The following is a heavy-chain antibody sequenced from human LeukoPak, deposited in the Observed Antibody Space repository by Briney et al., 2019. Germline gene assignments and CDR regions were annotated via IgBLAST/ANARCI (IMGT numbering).Heavy chain of an antibody. CDR1: GGSISSGSYY. CDR3: ARRGAVERSLYYYYMDV. CDR2: IYTSGST. J-gene: IGHJ6*03. D-gene: IGHD6-19*01. V-gene: IGHV4-61*02. Sequence: SETLSLTCTVSGGSISSGSYYWSWIRQPAGKGLEWIGRIYTSGSTNYNPSLKSRVTISVDTSKNQFSLKLSSVTAADTAVYYCARRGAVERSLYYYYMDVWGEGTTVTISS.